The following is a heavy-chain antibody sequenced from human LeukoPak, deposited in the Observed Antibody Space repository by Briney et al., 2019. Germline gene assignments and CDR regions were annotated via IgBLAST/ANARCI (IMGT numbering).Heavy chain of an antibody. CDR2: INHSGST. D-gene: IGHD6-19*01. CDR3: ASVPAVYYYYYMDV. J-gene: IGHJ6*03. CDR1: GGSFSGYY. V-gene: IGHV4-34*01. Sequence: SETLSLTCAVYGGSFSGYYWSWIRQPPGKGLEWIGEINHSGSTNYNPSLKSRVTISVDTSKNQFSLKLSSVTAADTAVYYCASVPAVYYYYYMDVWGKGTTVTVSS.